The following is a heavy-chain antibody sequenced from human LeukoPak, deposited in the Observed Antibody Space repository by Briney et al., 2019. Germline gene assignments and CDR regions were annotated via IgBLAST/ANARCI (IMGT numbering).Heavy chain of an antibody. D-gene: IGHD7-27*01. CDR3: ARDRTGDYYYYYGMDV. Sequence: SETLSLTCTVSGGSISSSSYYWGWIRQPPGKGLEWIGSIHYSGSTYYNPSLESRVTISVDTSKNQFSLKLSSVTAADTAVYYRARDRTGDYYYYYGMDVWGQGTTVTVSS. CDR1: GGSISSSSYY. CDR2: IHYSGST. J-gene: IGHJ6*02. V-gene: IGHV4-39*07.